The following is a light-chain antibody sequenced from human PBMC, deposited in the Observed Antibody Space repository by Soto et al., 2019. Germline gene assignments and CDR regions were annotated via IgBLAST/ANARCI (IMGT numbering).Light chain of an antibody. CDR1: QSIRND. Sequence: DIQMTQSPSSLSASVGDRVTITCRASQSIRNDLGWYQQKPGKAPKRLIYAASSLQSGVPSRFSGSVSGKEFTLTFSPLQPEVLATFSCPQQNIYPPSFGGGTKV. J-gene: IGKJ4*02. CDR3: PQQNIYPPS. CDR2: AAS. V-gene: IGKV1-17*01.